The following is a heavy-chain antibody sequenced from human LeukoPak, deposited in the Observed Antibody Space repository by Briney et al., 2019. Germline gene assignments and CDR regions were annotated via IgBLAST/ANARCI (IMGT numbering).Heavy chain of an antibody. D-gene: IGHD4-23*01. V-gene: IGHV7-4-1*02. CDR1: GYTFTTYT. J-gene: IGHJ6*02. Sequence: ASVKVSCKASGYTFTTYTINWVRQAPGQGLEWMGWINTNTGNPTYAQGLTGRFVLSLDTSVSTAYLQISSLKAEDTAVYYCARCDYGGHSEYYYYYAMDVWGQGTTVTVSS. CDR2: INTNTGNP. CDR3: ARCDYGGHSEYYYYYAMDV.